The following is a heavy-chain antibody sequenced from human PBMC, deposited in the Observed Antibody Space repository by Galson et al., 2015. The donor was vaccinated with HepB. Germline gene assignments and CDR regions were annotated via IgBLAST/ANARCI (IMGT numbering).Heavy chain of an antibody. V-gene: IGHV4-59*08. CDR2: ISYSGST. D-gene: IGHD2-21*01. CDR1: GDSISSYY. CDR3: ARGDPIDY. Sequence: SETLSLTCTVSGDSISSYYWTWIRQPPGKGLEWIGYISYSGSTNYNPSLKSQVTISADTSKSQFSLKLNSVTAADTAVYYCARGDPIDYWGQGTLLTVSS. J-gene: IGHJ4*02.